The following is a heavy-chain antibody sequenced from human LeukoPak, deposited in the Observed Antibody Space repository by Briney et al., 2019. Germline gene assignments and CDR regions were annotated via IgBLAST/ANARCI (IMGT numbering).Heavy chain of an antibody. J-gene: IGHJ6*03. D-gene: IGHD5-24*01. CDR1: GYTFTGYY. CDR2: INPNSGGT. V-gene: IGHV1-2*02. Sequence: ASVKVSCKASGYTFTGYYMHWVRQAPGQGLEWMGWINPNSGGTNYAQKFQGRVTMTRDTSISTAYMELSRLRSDDTAVYYCARELMARVSTSPLRRRSYSYMDVWGKGTTVTVSS. CDR3: ARELMARVSTSPLRRRSYSYMDV.